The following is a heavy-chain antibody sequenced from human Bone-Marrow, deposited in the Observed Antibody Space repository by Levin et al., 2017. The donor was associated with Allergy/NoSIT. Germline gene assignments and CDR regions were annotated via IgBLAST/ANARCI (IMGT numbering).Heavy chain of an antibody. Sequence: PGGSLRLSCVASGFIFSSYSMNWVRQVPGKGLEWVSSISTTSSYIYYADSVKGRFTISRDNAKNSLYLQMNSLRAEDTAVYSCARGTTGAYYYYYMDVWGKGTTLTVSS. V-gene: IGHV3-21*01. CDR3: ARGTTGAYYYYYMDV. CDR1: GFIFSSYS. J-gene: IGHJ6*03. D-gene: IGHD1-1*01. CDR2: ISTTSSYI.